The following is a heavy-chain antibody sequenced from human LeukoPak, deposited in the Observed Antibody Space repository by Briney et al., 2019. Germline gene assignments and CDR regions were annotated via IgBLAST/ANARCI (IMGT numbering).Heavy chain of an antibody. CDR1: GGSISSYY. CDR2: IYTSGST. V-gene: IGHV4-4*07. J-gene: IGHJ4*02. CDR3: ARGAAAAGIYYFDY. D-gene: IGHD6-13*01. Sequence: PSETLSLTCTVSGGSISSYYWSWIRQPAGKGLEWIGRIYTSGSTNYNPSLKSRVTISVDTSKNQFSLKLSSVTAADTAVYYCARGAAAAGIYYFDYWGQGTLVTVSS.